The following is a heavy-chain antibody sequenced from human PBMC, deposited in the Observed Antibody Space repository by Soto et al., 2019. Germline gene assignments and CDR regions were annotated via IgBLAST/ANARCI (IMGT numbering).Heavy chain of an antibody. J-gene: IGHJ6*02. Sequence: SVKVSCKASGYTFTSYYMNWVRQAPVQGLEWMGIINPSGGSTSYAQKFQGRVTMTRDTSTSTVYMELSSLRSEDTAVYYCAREGYCSSTSCYYGMDVWGQGTTVTVS. V-gene: IGHV1-46*01. CDR1: GYTFTSYY. CDR2: INPSGGST. D-gene: IGHD2-2*01. CDR3: AREGYCSSTSCYYGMDV.